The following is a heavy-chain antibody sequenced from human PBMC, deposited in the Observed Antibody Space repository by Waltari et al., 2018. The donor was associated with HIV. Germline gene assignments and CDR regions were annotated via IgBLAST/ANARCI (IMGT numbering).Heavy chain of an antibody. CDR2: IIPIFGTA. V-gene: IGHV1-69*13. CDR1: GGPFSSYP. Sequence: QVQLVQSGAEVKKPGSSVTVSCKASGGPFSSYPISWVRQAPGQGLEWMGGIIPIFGTANDAQKFQGRVTITADESTSTAYMELSSLRSEDTAVYYCARGHSGSSDDAFDIWGQGTMVTVSS. J-gene: IGHJ3*02. D-gene: IGHD1-26*01. CDR3: ARGHSGSSDDAFDI.